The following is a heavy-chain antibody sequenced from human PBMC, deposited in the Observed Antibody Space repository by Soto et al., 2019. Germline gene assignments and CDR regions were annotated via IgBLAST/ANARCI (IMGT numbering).Heavy chain of an antibody. CDR3: ARDKDRQQLGGNYYYGIDV. D-gene: IGHD3-3*02. V-gene: IGHV1-69*12. J-gene: IGHJ6*02. CDR1: GGTFGNSA. Sequence: QVQQVQSGAEVKKPGSSVTVSCKASGGTFGNSAISWVRQAPGQGLEWMGGIIPIFHTPDYAQKFQGRVTITADESTSTADMEWTSLRSEDTAVYYCARDKDRQQLGGNYYYGIDVWGQGTTVTVSS. CDR2: IIPIFHTP.